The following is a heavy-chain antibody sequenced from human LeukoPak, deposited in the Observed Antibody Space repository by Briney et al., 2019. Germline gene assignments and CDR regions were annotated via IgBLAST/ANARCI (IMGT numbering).Heavy chain of an antibody. Sequence: PSETLSLTCQDSGGSISSGSYYWSWIRQPPGKGLEWIGYIYYSGNTNYNPSLKSRVTILVDTSKNQVSLKLSSVTAADTAVYFCARDWGVGGRPGYMDVWGKGTTVTVSS. J-gene: IGHJ6*03. D-gene: IGHD6-6*01. V-gene: IGHV4-61*01. CDR2: IYYSGNT. CDR1: GGSISSGSYY. CDR3: ARDWGVGGRPGYMDV.